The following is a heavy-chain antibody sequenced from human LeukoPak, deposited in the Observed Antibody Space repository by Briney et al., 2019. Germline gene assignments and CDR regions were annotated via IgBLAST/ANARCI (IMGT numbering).Heavy chain of an antibody. CDR2: IYYSGST. J-gene: IGHJ4*02. Sequence: SETLSLTCTVSGGSISSYYWSWIRQPPGKGLEWIGYIYYSGSTSYNPSLKSRVTISVDTSKNQFSLKLSSVTAADTAVYYCARGDYDFWSGYPTDYYFDYWGQGTLVTVSS. D-gene: IGHD3-3*01. V-gene: IGHV4-59*01. CDR3: ARGDYDFWSGYPTDYYFDY. CDR1: GGSISSYY.